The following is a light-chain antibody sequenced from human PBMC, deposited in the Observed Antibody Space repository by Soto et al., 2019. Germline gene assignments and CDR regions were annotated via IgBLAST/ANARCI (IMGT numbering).Light chain of an antibody. V-gene: IGLV2-23*02. CDR1: SSDDGSYNL. CDR3: CSYAGSSTFSYV. CDR2: EVS. Sequence: ALTQTASVSGSPGHAITISCTGTSSDDGSYNLVSWYQQHPGKAPKLMIYEVSKRPSGVSNRLSGSKSGNTASLTISGLQAEDEADYYCCSYAGSSTFSYVFGTGTKVTVL. J-gene: IGLJ1*01.